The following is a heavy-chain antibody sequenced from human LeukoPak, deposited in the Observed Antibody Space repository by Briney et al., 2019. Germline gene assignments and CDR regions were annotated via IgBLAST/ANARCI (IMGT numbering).Heavy chain of an antibody. D-gene: IGHD3-16*02. V-gene: IGHV4-59*01. Sequence: PSETLSLTCTVSGGSISSYYWSWIRQHPGKGLEWIGYIYYSGSTYYNPSLKSRVTISVDTSKNQFSLKLSSVTAADTAVYYCARSSFGGVIAAFDYWGQGTLVTVSS. J-gene: IGHJ4*02. CDR1: GGSISSYY. CDR2: IYYSGST. CDR3: ARSSFGGVIAAFDY.